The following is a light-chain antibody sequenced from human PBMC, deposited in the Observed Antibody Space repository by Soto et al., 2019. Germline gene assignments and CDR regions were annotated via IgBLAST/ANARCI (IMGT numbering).Light chain of an antibody. CDR1: QSISDW. CDR3: QQFNSFPFT. V-gene: IGKV1-5*03. CDR2: KGA. Sequence: DIQMTQSPSTLSTSEGDRVTITCRASQSISDWLAWYQHKPGKAPTLLIYKGATLQSGVPSRFSAGGSGTELTLTISTLQPDDFATYYCQQFNSFPFTFGPGTKVDI. J-gene: IGKJ3*01.